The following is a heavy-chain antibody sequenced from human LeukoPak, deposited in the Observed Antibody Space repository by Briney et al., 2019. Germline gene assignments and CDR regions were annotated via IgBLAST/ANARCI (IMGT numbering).Heavy chain of an antibody. Sequence: GGSLRLSCAASGFTVSNNYMSWVRQAPGKGLEWVSVIYSGGSTYYADSVKGRFTISRDNSKNTVYLQMNSLRAEDTAMYYCARETGKTSDAFDIWGQGTMVTVSS. V-gene: IGHV3-53*01. CDR2: IYSGGST. CDR1: GFTVSNNY. D-gene: IGHD1-14*01. CDR3: ARETGKTSDAFDI. J-gene: IGHJ3*02.